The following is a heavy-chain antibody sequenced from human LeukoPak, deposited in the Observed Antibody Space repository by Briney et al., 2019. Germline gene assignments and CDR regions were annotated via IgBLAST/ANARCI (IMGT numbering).Heavy chain of an antibody. D-gene: IGHD1-1*01. CDR3: AKGDYWNDGDESRDDY. J-gene: IGHJ4*02. CDR2: IRYDGSNK. Sequence: GGSLRLSCAASGFTFSSYGMHWVRQAPGKGLEWVAFIRYDGSNKYYADSVKGRFTISRDNSKNTLYLQMNSLRAEDTAVYYCAKGDYWNDGDESRDDYWGQGTLVTVSS. V-gene: IGHV3-30*02. CDR1: GFTFSSYG.